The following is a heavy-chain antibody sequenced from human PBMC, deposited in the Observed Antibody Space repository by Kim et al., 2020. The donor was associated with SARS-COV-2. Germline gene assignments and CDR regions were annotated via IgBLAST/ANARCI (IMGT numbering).Heavy chain of an antibody. CDR2: ISSDGSDE. Sequence: GGSLRLSCAASGFDFRNYGMHWVRQAPGKGLEWVTVISSDGSDEYYADSVKGRFFISRDNSKNTLYLQMNSLRPEDTAVYYCAKDRSRIAIAGTDYWGQGTLVTVSS. J-gene: IGHJ4*02. CDR1: GFDFRNYG. V-gene: IGHV3-30*18. D-gene: IGHD6-13*01. CDR3: AKDRSRIAIAGTDY.